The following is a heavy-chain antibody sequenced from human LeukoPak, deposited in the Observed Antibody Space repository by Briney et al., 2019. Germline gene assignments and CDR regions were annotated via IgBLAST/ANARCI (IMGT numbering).Heavy chain of an antibody. CDR3: AKDPSSSWYLYYFDY. Sequence: GGSLRLSCAASGFTFSSYAMSWVRHAPGKGREWVSAISGSGGSTYYADSVKGRFTISRDNSKNTLYLQMNSVRAEDTAVYYCAKDPSSSWYLYYFDYWGQGTLVTVSS. V-gene: IGHV3-23*01. CDR2: ISGSGGST. CDR1: GFTFSSYA. D-gene: IGHD6-13*01. J-gene: IGHJ4*02.